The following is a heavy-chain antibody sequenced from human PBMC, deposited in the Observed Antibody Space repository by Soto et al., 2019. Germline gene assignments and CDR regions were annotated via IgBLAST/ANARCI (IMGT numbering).Heavy chain of an antibody. D-gene: IGHD1-1*01. V-gene: IGHV1-2*02. CDR1: GYTFTDFY. CDR2: INPNTGGT. J-gene: IGHJ4*02. CDR3: ATQTGTVPNFADH. Sequence: QVQLVQSGAEVKKPGASVMVSCKTSGYTFTDFYINWVRQAPGQGLEWVGWINPNTGGTKPSQRFQGRVTLTRDTSIITAYMELTRLTSEDTAVYFCATQTGTVPNFADHWGQGTLVTVSS.